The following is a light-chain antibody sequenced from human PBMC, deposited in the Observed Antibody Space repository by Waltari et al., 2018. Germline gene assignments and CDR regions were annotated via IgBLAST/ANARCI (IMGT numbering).Light chain of an antibody. CDR2: SIS. J-gene: IGLJ2*01. V-gene: IGLV7-43*01. CDR1: TGAVTSDNY. Sequence: QTAVTQEPSLTVSPGGTVTLTCASSTGAVTSDNYPNWIQQKPGQAPRGLIYSISYKHSLTPARFSGSLLGGKAALTLSGVQPEDEAEYYCLLYFGGLQIFGGGTKLTVL. CDR3: LLYFGGLQI.